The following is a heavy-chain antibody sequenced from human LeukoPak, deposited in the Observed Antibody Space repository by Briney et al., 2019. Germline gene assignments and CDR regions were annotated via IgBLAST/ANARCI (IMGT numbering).Heavy chain of an antibody. J-gene: IGHJ4*02. Sequence: GASVKVSCKASGYTFTSYYMHWVRQAPRQGLEWMGIINPSGGSTSYAQKFQGRVTMTRDTSTSTVYMELSSLRSEDTAVYYCARDDYYYDSSGYTYYFDYWGQGTLVTVSS. V-gene: IGHV1-46*01. CDR2: INPSGGST. D-gene: IGHD3-22*01. CDR3: ARDDYYYDSSGYTYYFDY. CDR1: GYTFTSYY.